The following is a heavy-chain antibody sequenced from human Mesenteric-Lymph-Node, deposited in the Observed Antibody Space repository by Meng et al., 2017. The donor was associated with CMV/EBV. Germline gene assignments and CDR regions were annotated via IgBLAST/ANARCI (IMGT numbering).Heavy chain of an antibody. J-gene: IGHJ2*01. Sequence: ASGFTCSNYAMSWVRQAPGKGLEWVSAIRGSGGSTYYADSVRGRFTISRDNSKNTLYLQMNSLRADDTAVYYCAKGVAARPNWYFDLWGRGTLVTVSS. V-gene: IGHV3-23*01. CDR2: IRGSGGST. CDR3: AKGVAARPNWYFDL. D-gene: IGHD6-6*01. CDR1: GFTCSNYA.